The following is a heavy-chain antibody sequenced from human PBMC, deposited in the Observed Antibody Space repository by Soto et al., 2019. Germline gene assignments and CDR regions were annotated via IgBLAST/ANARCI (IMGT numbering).Heavy chain of an antibody. J-gene: IGHJ3*02. CDR2: ISSGGST. D-gene: IGHD6-19*01. Sequence: EVQLVETGGGLIQPGGSLRLSCAASGFTVSSNYMSWVRQAPGKGLEWVSVISSGGSTYYADSVKGRFTIAGDNSKNTLYLQMNSLRAEVTAVYYCARDFIAVTGADDAFDIWCQGTMVTVSS. CDR1: GFTVSSNY. V-gene: IGHV3-53*02. CDR3: ARDFIAVTGADDAFDI.